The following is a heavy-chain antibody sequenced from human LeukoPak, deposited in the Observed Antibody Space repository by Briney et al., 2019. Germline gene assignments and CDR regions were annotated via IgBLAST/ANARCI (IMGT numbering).Heavy chain of an antibody. V-gene: IGHV1-8*01. D-gene: IGHD6-13*01. CDR3: ARGGRIAAAEIDY. Sequence: ASVKVSCKASGYTFTSYDINWVRQAPGQGLEWMGWMNPNSGNTGYAQKFQGRVTMTRNTSISTAYMELNSLRSEDTAVYYCARGGRIAAAEIDYWGQGTLVTVSS. J-gene: IGHJ4*02. CDR2: MNPNSGNT. CDR1: GYTFTSYD.